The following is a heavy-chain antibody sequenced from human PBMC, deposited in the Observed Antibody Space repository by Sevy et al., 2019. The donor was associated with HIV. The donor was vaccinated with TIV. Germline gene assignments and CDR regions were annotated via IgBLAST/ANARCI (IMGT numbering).Heavy chain of an antibody. CDR2: IYGSRGVT. J-gene: IGHJ3*02. D-gene: IGHD3-22*01. Sequence: GGSLRLSCAASGFTFSSYALNWVSQAPGKGLEWVSTIYGSRGVTYYADYVKGRFTISRDNSKNTLYLQMNSLRTEDTAVYFCAGGRYDSSGSFDAFDIWGQGKMVTVSS. V-gene: IGHV3-23*01. CDR3: AGGRYDSSGSFDAFDI. CDR1: GFTFSSYA.